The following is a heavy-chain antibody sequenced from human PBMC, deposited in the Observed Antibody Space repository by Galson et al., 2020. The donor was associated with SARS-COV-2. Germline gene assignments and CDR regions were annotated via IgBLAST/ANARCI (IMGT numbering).Heavy chain of an antibody. CDR3: ARGDMGNDYFDY. CDR1: GFTCSSYW. CDR2: IYSEGSST. D-gene: IGHD7-27*01. Sequence: GGSLSLTCAASGFTCSSYWMHWVRQAPGKGLVWVSRIYSEGSSTSYAASVKGRFTISGDNAKNTLYLQMNSLRAEDTAVYYCARGDMGNDYFDYWGQGTLVTVSS. V-gene: IGHV3-74*01. J-gene: IGHJ4*02.